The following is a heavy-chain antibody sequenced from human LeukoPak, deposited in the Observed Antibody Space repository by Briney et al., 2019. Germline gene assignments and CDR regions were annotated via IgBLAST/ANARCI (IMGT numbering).Heavy chain of an antibody. CDR2: IYYSGST. D-gene: IGHD1-26*01. Sequence: SETLSLTCTVSGGSISSSIYYWGWIRQPPGKGLEWIGSIYYSGSTYYNPSLKSRVTISVDTSKNQFSLKLSSVTAADTAVYYCARSGWELLLVYWGQGTLVTVSS. V-gene: IGHV4-39*07. J-gene: IGHJ4*02. CDR1: GGSISSSIYY. CDR3: ARSGWELLLVY.